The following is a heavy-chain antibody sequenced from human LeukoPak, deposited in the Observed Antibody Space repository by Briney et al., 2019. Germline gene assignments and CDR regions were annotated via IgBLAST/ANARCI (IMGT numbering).Heavy chain of an antibody. D-gene: IGHD3-10*01. CDR2: IKQDGSEK. Sequence: PGGSLRLSCAASGFTFSSYLMSWVRQAPGKGLEWVANIKQDGSEKYYVDSVKGRFTISRDNAKNSLYLQMNSLRAEDTAVYYCARIQHYGPFDYWGQGTMVTVSS. CDR1: GFTFSSYL. CDR3: ARIQHYGPFDY. J-gene: IGHJ4*02. V-gene: IGHV3-7*01.